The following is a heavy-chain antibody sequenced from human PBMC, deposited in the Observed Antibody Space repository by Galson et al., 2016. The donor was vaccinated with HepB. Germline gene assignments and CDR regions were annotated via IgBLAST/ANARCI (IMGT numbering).Heavy chain of an antibody. V-gene: IGHV3-74*01. J-gene: IGHJ4*02. D-gene: IGHD4-17*01. CDR2: INSDGSNT. CDR3: ARGPYGDYVIDY. CDR1: GFTFSSSW. Sequence: SLRLSCAASGFTFSSSWMHWVRQAPGKGLVWVSRINSDGSNTACADSVKGRFTISSDNAKNTLFLQMNSLRGEDTAVYYCARGPYGDYVIDYWGQGTLVTVSS.